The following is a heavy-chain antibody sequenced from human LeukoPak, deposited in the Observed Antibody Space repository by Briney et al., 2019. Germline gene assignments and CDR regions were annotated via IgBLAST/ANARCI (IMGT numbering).Heavy chain of an antibody. CDR3: ARVMGSTRTEYYYYYGMDV. V-gene: IGHV4-34*01. J-gene: IGHJ6*02. CDR2: INHSGST. Sequence: SETLSLTCAVYGGSFSGYYWSWIRQPPGKGLEWIGEINHSGSTNYDPSLKSRVTISVDTSKNQFSLKLSSVTAADTAVYYCARVMGSTRTEYYYYYGMDVWGQGTTVTVSS. D-gene: IGHD2-2*01. CDR1: GGSFSGYY.